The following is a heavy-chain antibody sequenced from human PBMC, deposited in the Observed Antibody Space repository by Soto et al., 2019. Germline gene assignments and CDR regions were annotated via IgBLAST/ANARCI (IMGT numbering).Heavy chain of an antibody. D-gene: IGHD6-6*01. CDR3: ARDSSNYSSSSFDY. J-gene: IGHJ4*02. V-gene: IGHV3-30-3*01. CDR1: GFTFSSYA. Sequence: GGSLRLSCAASGFTFSSYAMHWVRQAPGKGLEWVAVISYDGSNKYYADSVKGRFTISRDNSKNTLYLQMNSLRAEDTAVYYCARDSSNYSSSSFDYWGQGTLVTVSS. CDR2: ISYDGSNK.